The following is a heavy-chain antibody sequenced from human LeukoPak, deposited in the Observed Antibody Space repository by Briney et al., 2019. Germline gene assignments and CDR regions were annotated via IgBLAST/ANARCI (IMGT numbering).Heavy chain of an antibody. J-gene: IGHJ5*02. CDR1: GYTFTTYA. D-gene: IGHD3-9*01. CDR2: INGDNGNT. Sequence: ASVTVSCTASGYTFTTYAMHWVRQARGQRLEWMGWINGDNGNTKYSQKFQGRVTITRDTSAYTAYMELRSLSSADTAVYFCARAPYDILTGYSLNWFDPWGQGTLVTVSS. CDR3: ARAPYDILTGYSLNWFDP. V-gene: IGHV1-3*01.